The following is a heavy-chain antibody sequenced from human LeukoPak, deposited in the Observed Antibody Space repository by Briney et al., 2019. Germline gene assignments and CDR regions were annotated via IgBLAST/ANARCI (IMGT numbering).Heavy chain of an antibody. J-gene: IGHJ4*02. Sequence: IKSKAEGGTTDYAASVKGRFTMSRDDSKSTLYLQMNSLEIEDTAVYYCAADPPGDSSLIDHWGQGTLVTVSS. V-gene: IGHV3-15*01. CDR3: AADPPGDSSLIDH. D-gene: IGHD6-13*01. CDR2: IKSKAEGGTT.